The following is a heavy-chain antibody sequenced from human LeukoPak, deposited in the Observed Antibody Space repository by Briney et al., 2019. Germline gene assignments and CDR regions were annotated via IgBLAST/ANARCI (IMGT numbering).Heavy chain of an antibody. CDR3: ARHYDSGTYPLDY. J-gene: IGHJ4*02. CDR1: GGSIRSYY. D-gene: IGHD3-10*01. CDR2: IFYSGST. Sequence: PSETLSLTCTVSGGSIRSYYWSWIRQPPGKGLEWIGNIFYSGSTNYNPSLKSRVTMSLDPSKNQFSLKLRSVTAADTAVYYCARHYDSGTYPLDYWGQGTLVTVSS. V-gene: IGHV4-59*01.